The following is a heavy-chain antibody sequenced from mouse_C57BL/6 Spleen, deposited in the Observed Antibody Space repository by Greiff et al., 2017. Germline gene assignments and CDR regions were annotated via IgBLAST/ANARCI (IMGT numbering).Heavy chain of an antibody. CDR1: GYTFTSYW. CDR2: IYPGSGST. V-gene: IGHV1-55*01. Sequence: VQLQQPGAELVRPGTSVKMSCKASGYTFTSYWITWVKQRPGQGLEWIGDIYPGSGSTNYNEKFKSKATLTVDTSSSTAYMQLSSLTSEDSAVYYCARRDYYYAMDYWGQGTSVTVSS. CDR3: ARRDYYYAMDY. J-gene: IGHJ4*01. D-gene: IGHD3-3*01.